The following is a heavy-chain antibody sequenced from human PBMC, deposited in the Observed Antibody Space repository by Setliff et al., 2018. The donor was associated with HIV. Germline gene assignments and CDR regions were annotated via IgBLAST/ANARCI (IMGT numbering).Heavy chain of an antibody. CDR3: AKDLQTYYYDSSGSPYYGMDV. V-gene: IGHV3-33*06. J-gene: IGHJ6*02. CDR1: GFTFSDYS. Sequence: GGSLRLSCAASGFTFSDYSMNWFRQAPGKGLEWVAVIWYDGSNKYYADSVKGRFTISRDNSKNTLYLQMNSLRAEDTAVYYCAKDLQTYYYDSSGSPYYGMDVWGQGTTVTVSS. D-gene: IGHD3-22*01. CDR2: IWYDGSNK.